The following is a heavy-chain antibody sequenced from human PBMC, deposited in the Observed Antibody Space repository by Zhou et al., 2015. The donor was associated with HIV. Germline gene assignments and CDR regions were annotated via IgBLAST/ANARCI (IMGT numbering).Heavy chain of an antibody. CDR3: AKDMGXRITGTTGAFDL. Sequence: EVQLVESGGGLVQPGRSLRLSCAASGFTFDDYAMHWVRQAPGKGLEWVSGISWNSGSIGYADSVKGRFTISRDNAKNSLYLQMNSLRAEDMALYYCAKDMGXRITGTTGAFDLWGLAPWSLSPQ. CDR2: ISWNSGSI. D-gene: IGHD1-14*01. J-gene: IGHJ2*01. V-gene: IGHV3-9*03. CDR1: GFTFDDYA.